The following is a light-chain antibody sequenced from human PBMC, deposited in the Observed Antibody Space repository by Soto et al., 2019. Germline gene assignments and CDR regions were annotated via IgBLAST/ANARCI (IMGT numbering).Light chain of an antibody. CDR3: QQDDNLPLT. Sequence: DIQMTQSPSSLSASVGDRVTITCQASQDISNYLNWYQQKPGKAPKLLIYDAANLETAVPSRFSGSGSGTDFTFTISSLRPEDIATYYCQQDDNLPLTFGGGTKVEIE. CDR1: QDISNY. CDR2: DAA. V-gene: IGKV1-33*01. J-gene: IGKJ4*01.